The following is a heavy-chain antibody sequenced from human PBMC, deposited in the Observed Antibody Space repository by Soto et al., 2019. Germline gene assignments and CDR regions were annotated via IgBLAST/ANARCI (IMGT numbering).Heavy chain of an antibody. D-gene: IGHD3-10*01. V-gene: IGHV3-7*01. J-gene: IGHJ4*02. CDR3: ARDPGGFDN. CDR1: GFTFSNYW. Sequence: GGSLRLSCTASGFTFSNYWMTWVRQAPGKGLEYVAHMNQDGTAKYYVDSVKGRFTISRDNAKNSLYLQMNSLRTEDTAVYYCARDPGGFDNWGQGSLVTVSS. CDR2: MNQDGTAK.